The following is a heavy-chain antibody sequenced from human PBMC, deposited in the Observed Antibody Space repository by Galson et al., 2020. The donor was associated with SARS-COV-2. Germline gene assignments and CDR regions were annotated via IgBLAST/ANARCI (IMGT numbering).Heavy chain of an antibody. Sequence: SETLSLTCTVSGGSISSSSYYWGWIRQPPGKGLEWIGSLYYSGSTYYNPSLKSRVTISVDTSKNQFSLKLSSVTAADTAVYYCARARIMITFGGVIPNWFDPWGQGTLVTVSS. CDR1: GGSISSSSYY. D-gene: IGHD3-16*02. CDR2: LYYSGST. J-gene: IGHJ5*02. CDR3: ARARIMITFGGVIPNWFDP. V-gene: IGHV4-39*07.